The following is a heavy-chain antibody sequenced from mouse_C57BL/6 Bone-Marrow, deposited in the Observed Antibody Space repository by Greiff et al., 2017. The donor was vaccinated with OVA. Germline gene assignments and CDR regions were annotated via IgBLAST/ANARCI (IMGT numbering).Heavy chain of an antibody. D-gene: IGHD4-1*01. V-gene: IGHV5-4*03. CDR2: ISDGGSYT. CDR1: GFTFSSYA. Sequence: EVKLMESGGGLVKPGGSLKLSCAASGFTFSSYAMSWVRQTPEKRLEWVATISDGGSYTYYPDNVQGRFTISRDNANHTLYLQVCHLRSEDTAVYYCSRHNWNWYWGQGTTLTVSS. J-gene: IGHJ2*01. CDR3: SRHNWNWY.